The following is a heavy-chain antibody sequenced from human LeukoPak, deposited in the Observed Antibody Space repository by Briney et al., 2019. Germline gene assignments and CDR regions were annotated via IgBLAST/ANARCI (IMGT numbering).Heavy chain of an antibody. V-gene: IGHV1-18*01. CDR2: ISAYNGNT. CDR3: ARDFYSITIFGVATSDNWFDP. D-gene: IGHD3-3*01. J-gene: IGHJ5*02. CDR1: GYTFTSYG. Sequence: ASVKVSCKASGYTFTSYGISWVRQAPGQGFEWMGWISAYNGNTNYAQKLQGRVTMTTDTSTSTAYMELRSLRSDDTAVYYCARDFYSITIFGVATSDNWFDPWGQGTLVTVSS.